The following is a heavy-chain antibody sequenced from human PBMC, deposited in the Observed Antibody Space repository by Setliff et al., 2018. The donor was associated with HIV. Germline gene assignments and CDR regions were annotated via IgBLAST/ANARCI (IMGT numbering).Heavy chain of an antibody. J-gene: IGHJ4*02. D-gene: IGHD3-16*01. CDR2: INPNSGGT. CDR3: AKADVLLCDF. CDR1: GYTFTGNY. V-gene: IGHV1-2*02. Sequence: GASVKVSCKASGYTFTGNYIHWVRQAPGQGLEWMGWINPNSGGTNYEQKFQGRVTFTSDTSVSTAYMDLTTLSSADTAIYYCAKADVLLCDFWGQGTPVTVSS.